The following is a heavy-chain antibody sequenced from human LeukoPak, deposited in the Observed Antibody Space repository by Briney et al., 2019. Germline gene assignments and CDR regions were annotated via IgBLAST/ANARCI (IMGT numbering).Heavy chain of an antibody. Sequence: SETLSLTCTVSGGSISSYYWSWIRQPPGKGLEWIGYIYYSGSTNYNPSLKSRVTISVDTSKNQFSLKLSSVTAADTAVYYCARLKREAMVRGVIIPYDAFDIWGRGTMVTVSS. CDR3: ARLKREAMVRGVIIPYDAFDI. CDR1: GGSISSYY. CDR2: IYYSGST. D-gene: IGHD3-10*01. V-gene: IGHV4-59*08. J-gene: IGHJ3*02.